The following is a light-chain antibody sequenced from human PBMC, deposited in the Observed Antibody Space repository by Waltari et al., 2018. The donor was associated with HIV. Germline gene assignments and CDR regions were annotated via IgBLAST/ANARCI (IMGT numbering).Light chain of an antibody. V-gene: IGKV1-39*01. Sequence: DIQMTQSQSSLSASAGARVTITCRASQSIRSNLNWYQQKSGKAPKLLIYAASSLQSGVPSRFSGSGSGAEYTLTIISLQPEDFATYYCQQSHSTPWTFGQGTKVEIK. CDR1: QSIRSN. CDR3: QQSHSTPWT. CDR2: AAS. J-gene: IGKJ1*01.